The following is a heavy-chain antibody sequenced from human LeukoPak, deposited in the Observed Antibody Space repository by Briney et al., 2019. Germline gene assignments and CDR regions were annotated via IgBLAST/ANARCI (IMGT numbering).Heavy chain of an antibody. V-gene: IGHV4-39*01. Sequence: PSETLSLTCTVSGGSISSSSYYWGWIRQPPGKGLEWIGSIYYSGSTYYNPSLKSRVTISVDTSKNQFSLKLSSVTAADTAVYYCARGIEQWLVGPDPFDIWGQGTMATVSS. CDR3: ARGIEQWLVGPDPFDI. CDR1: GGSISSSSYY. CDR2: IYYSGST. J-gene: IGHJ3*02. D-gene: IGHD6-19*01.